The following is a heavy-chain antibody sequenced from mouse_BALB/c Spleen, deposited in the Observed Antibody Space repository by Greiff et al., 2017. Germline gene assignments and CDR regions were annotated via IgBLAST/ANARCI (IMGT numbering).Heavy chain of an antibody. Sequence: VQLVESGPGLVQPSQSLSITCTVSGFSLTSYGVHWVRQSPGKGLEWLGVIWSGGSTDYNAAFISRLSISKDNSKSQVFFKMNSLQANDTAIYYCARKGRGNYNAMDYWGQVTSVTVSS. J-gene: IGHJ4*01. V-gene: IGHV2-2*02. CDR3: ARKGRGNYNAMDY. CDR2: IWSGGST. D-gene: IGHD2-1*01. CDR1: GFSLTSYG.